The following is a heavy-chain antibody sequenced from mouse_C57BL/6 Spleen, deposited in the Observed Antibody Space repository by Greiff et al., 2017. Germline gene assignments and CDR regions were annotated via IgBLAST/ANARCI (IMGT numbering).Heavy chain of an antibody. V-gene: IGHV1-72*01. CDR3: ARDFTTVVAKAMDY. J-gene: IGHJ4*01. CDR1: GYTFTSYW. CDR2: IDPNSGGT. Sequence: QVQLQQSGAELVKPGASVKLSCKASGYTFTSYWMHWVKQRPGRGLEWIGRIDPNSGGTKYNEKFKSKATLTVDKPSSTAYMQLSSLTSEDSAVYYCARDFTTVVAKAMDYWGQGTSVTVSS. D-gene: IGHD1-1*01.